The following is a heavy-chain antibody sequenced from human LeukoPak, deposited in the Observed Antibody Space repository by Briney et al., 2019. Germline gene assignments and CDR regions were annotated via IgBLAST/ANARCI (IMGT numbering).Heavy chain of an antibody. CDR3: AILYGDYSSAEYFQH. Sequence: GASVKVSCKASEYTFTGYYMHWVRQAPGQGLEWMGWINPNSGGTNYAQEFQGRVTMTRDTSISTAYMELSRLRSDDTAVYYCAILYGDYSSAEYFQHWGQGTLVTVSS. CDR1: EYTFTGYY. D-gene: IGHD4-17*01. J-gene: IGHJ1*01. V-gene: IGHV1-2*02. CDR2: INPNSGGT.